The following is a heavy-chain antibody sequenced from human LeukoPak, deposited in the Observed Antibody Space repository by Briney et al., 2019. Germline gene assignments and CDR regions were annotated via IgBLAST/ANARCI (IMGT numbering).Heavy chain of an antibody. Sequence: PGGSLRLSCAASGFTFSSYGMHWVRQAPGKGLEWVAVISYDGSNKYYADSVKGRFTIPRDNSKNTLYLQMNSLRAEDTAVYYCAKDLDYDSSGFFDYWGQGTLVTVSS. CDR1: GFTFSSYG. CDR3: AKDLDYDSSGFFDY. D-gene: IGHD3-22*01. J-gene: IGHJ4*02. V-gene: IGHV3-30*18. CDR2: ISYDGSNK.